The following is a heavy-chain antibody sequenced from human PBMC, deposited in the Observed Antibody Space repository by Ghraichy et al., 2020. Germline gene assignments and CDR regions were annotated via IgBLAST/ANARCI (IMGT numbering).Heavy chain of an antibody. CDR3: ARSPSGSWAAAGTDY. D-gene: IGHD6-13*01. V-gene: IGHV3-7*01. CDR2: IKQDGSEK. Sequence: GGSLRLSCAASGFTFSSYWMSWVRQAPGKGLEWVANIKQDGSEKYYVDSVKGRFTISRDNAKNSLYLQMNSLRAEDTAVYYCARSPSGSWAAAGTDYWGPGTLVTVSS. CDR1: GFTFSSYW. J-gene: IGHJ4*02.